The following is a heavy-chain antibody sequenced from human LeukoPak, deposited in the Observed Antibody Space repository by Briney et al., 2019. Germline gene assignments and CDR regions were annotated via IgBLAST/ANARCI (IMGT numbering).Heavy chain of an antibody. Sequence: SETLSLTCTVSGGSISFGGYYWSWIRQPAGKGLEWIGRSYISGSTDYNPSLKSRVTMSVDTSKNQFSLKLTSVTAADTAVYYCAVDYTKYGTFDYWGQGTLVTVSS. D-gene: IGHD4-11*01. CDR1: GGSISFGGYY. J-gene: IGHJ4*02. CDR2: SYISGST. V-gene: IGHV4-61*02. CDR3: AVDYTKYGTFDY.